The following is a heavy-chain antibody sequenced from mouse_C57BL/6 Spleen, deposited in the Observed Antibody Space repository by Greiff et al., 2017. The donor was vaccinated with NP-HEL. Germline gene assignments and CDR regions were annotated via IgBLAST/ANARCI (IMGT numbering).Heavy chain of an antibody. J-gene: IGHJ1*03. V-gene: IGHV1-52*01. CDR3: ARLTTDWYFDV. D-gene: IGHD1-1*01. CDR2: IDPSDSET. CDR1: GYTFTSYW. Sequence: VQLQQPGAELVRPGSSVKLSCKASGYTFTSYWMHWVKQRPIQGLEWIGNIDPSDSETHYNQKFKDKATLTVDKSSSTAYMQLSSLTSEDSAVYYCARLTTDWYFDVWGTGTTVTVSS.